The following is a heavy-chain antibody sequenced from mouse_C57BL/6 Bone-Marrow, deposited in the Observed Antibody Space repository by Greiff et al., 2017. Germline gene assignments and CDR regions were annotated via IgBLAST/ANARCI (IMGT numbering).Heavy chain of an antibody. CDR2: ISSGGSYT. D-gene: IGHD1-1*01. J-gene: IGHJ1*03. V-gene: IGHV5-6*01. Sequence: EVQLQESGGDLVKPGGSLKLSCAASGFTFSSYGMSWVRQTPDTRLEWVATISSGGSYTYYPDSVKGRFTISRDNAKNTLYLQMSSLKSEDTAMYYCARITTVAWYFDVWGTGTTVTVSS. CDR1: GFTFSSYG. CDR3: ARITTVAWYFDV.